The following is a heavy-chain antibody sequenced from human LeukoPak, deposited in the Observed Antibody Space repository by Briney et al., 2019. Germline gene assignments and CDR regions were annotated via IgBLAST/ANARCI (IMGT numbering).Heavy chain of an antibody. Sequence: PSETLSLTCTVSGGSISSYYWSWIRQPPGKGLEWIGYIYYSGSTNYNPSLKSRVTISVDTSKNQFSLKLSSVTAADTAVYYCARVRFLRGDLPYAFDIWGQGTMVTVSS. CDR1: GGSISSYY. CDR3: ARVRFLRGDLPYAFDI. J-gene: IGHJ3*02. V-gene: IGHV4-59*01. CDR2: IYYSGST. D-gene: IGHD4-17*01.